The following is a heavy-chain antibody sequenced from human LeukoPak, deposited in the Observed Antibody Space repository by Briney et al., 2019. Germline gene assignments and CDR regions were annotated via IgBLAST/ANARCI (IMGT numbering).Heavy chain of an antibody. J-gene: IGHJ4*02. CDR1: GYTLTELS. D-gene: IGHD2-15*01. CDR2: FDPGDGET. V-gene: IGHV1-24*01. Sequence: ASVKVSCKVSGYTLTELSMHWVRQAPGEGLEWMGGFDPGDGETIYAQKFQGRVTMTEDTSTDTAYMELSSLRSEDTAVYYCATVGVYCSGGSCYSELDRFDYWGQGTLVTVSS. CDR3: ATVGVYCSGGSCYSELDRFDY.